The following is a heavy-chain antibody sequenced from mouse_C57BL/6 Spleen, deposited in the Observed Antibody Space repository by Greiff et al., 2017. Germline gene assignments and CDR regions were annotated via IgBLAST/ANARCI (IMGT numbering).Heavy chain of an antibody. CDR3: TTYDYGSSYDAMDY. J-gene: IGHJ4*01. CDR2: IDPENGDT. Sequence: VQLQQSGAELVRPGASVKLSCTASGFNIKDDYMNWVKQRPEQGLEWIGWIDPENGDTEYASKFQGKATITADTSSNTAYLQLSSLTSEDTAVYYCTTYDYGSSYDAMDYWGQGTSVTVSS. D-gene: IGHD1-1*01. V-gene: IGHV14-4*01. CDR1: GFNIKDDY.